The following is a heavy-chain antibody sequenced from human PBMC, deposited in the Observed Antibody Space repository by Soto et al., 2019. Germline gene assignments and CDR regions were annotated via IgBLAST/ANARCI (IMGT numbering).Heavy chain of an antibody. CDR1: GGSINSGGYY. CDR3: ARDRVISISGGVRGWFDP. Sequence: SETLSLTCTVSGGSINSGGYYWSWIRQLPGKGLEWIGYINYSGTTHYNPSLRSRVTISVSNNHFSLRLSSVTAADTAVYYCARDRVISISGGVRGWFDPWGQGTQVTVSS. D-gene: IGHD3-3*01. J-gene: IGHJ5*01. V-gene: IGHV4-31*03. CDR2: INYSGTT.